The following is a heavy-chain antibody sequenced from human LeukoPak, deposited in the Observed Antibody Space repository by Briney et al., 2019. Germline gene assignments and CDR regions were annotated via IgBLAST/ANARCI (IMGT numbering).Heavy chain of an antibody. CDR1: GFTFSSYS. CDR2: ISSSSSYI. Sequence: GGSLRLSCAASGFTFSSYSMNWVRQAPGKGLEWVSSISSSSSYIYYADSVKGRFTISRDNAKNSLYLQMNSLRAEDTAVYYCAREIEYSSAWPCAFDIWGQGTMVTVSS. V-gene: IGHV3-21*01. D-gene: IGHD6-19*01. J-gene: IGHJ3*02. CDR3: AREIEYSSAWPCAFDI.